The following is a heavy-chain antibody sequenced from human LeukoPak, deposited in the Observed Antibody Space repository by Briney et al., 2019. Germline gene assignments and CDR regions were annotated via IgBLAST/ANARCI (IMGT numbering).Heavy chain of an antibody. Sequence: GGSLILSCAVSGFTFSDYYMSWIRQAPGKGLEWVSDISSSRRYTNYADSVKGRFTISSDNAKNSLYLQMNSLRAEDTAVYYCARDRLITFRGLPGYWGQGTLVTVSS. CDR2: ISSSRRYT. V-gene: IGHV3-11*05. CDR1: GFTFSDYY. J-gene: IGHJ4*02. D-gene: IGHD3-16*01. CDR3: ARDRLITFRGLPGY.